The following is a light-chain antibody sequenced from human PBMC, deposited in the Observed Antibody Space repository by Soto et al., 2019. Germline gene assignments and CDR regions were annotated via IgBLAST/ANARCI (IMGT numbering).Light chain of an antibody. V-gene: IGKV3-11*01. CDR2: DAS. CDR1: QSINSY. Sequence: EIVLTQSPATLSLSPGERATLSCRASQSINSYLGWYQQKPGQAPRLLIYDASNRATGTPARFSGSGSGTDFTLTITSLEPEDFAVYYCQQRSNWPPFTFGGGTKVEIK. J-gene: IGKJ4*01. CDR3: QQRSNWPPFT.